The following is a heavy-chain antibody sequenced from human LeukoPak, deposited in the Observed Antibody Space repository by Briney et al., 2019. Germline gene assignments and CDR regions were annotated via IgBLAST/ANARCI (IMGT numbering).Heavy chain of an antibody. J-gene: IGHJ3*02. D-gene: IGHD2-15*01. CDR3: ARTRYYSGGSCYSGAFDI. V-gene: IGHV1-8*01. Sequence: ASVKVSCKASGYTFTSYDINWVRQATGQGLEWMGWMNPNSGNTGYAQKFQGRVTMTRNTSISTAYMELSSLRSEDTAVYYCARTRYYSGGSCYSGAFDIWGQGTMVTVSS. CDR2: MNPNSGNT. CDR1: GYTFTSYD.